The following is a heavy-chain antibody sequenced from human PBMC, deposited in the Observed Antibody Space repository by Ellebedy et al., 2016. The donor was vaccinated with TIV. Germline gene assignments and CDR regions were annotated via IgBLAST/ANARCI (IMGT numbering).Heavy chain of an antibody. CDR2: IKQDASQK. CDR3: AGGGGWLVKY. CDR1: GFTLSDLW. Sequence: GESLKISXAASGFTLSDLWMTWVRQVPGKRLEWVANIKQDASQKYYVDSVKGRFTISRDNAKNSLYLQMNNLGVEDTAVYYSAGGGGWLVKYWGQGTLVAVSS. J-gene: IGHJ4*02. D-gene: IGHD6-19*01. V-gene: IGHV3-7*01.